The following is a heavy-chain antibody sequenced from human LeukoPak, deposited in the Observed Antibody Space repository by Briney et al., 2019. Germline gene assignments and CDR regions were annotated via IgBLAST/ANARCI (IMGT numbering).Heavy chain of an antibody. Sequence: GSLRLSCAASGFTFSSYAIHWVRQAPGKGLEWVAVISYDGGNKYYADSVKGRFTISRDNSKNTLYVQRKSLRAEDTAVYYCAREGPRAVAGTDYFDYWGQGTLVTVSS. V-gene: IGHV3-30*04. CDR1: GFTFSSYA. J-gene: IGHJ4*02. CDR2: ISYDGGNK. D-gene: IGHD6-19*01. CDR3: AREGPRAVAGTDYFDY.